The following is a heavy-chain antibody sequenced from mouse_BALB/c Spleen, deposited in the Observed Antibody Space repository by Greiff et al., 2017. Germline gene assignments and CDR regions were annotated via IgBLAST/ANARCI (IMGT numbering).Heavy chain of an antibody. CDR2: ISSGSSTF. V-gene: IGHV5-17*02. D-gene: IGHD1-1*01. J-gene: IGHJ4*01. CDR1: GFTFSSFG. CDR3: ASYYYGSSYNAMDY. Sequence: DVKLVESGGGLVQPGGSRKLSCAASGFTFSSFGMHWVRQAPEKGLEWVAYISSGSSTFYYADTVNGRITISRDNTRNTLFLQMTSLRSEDTAMYYCASYYYGSSYNAMDYWGQGTSVTVSS.